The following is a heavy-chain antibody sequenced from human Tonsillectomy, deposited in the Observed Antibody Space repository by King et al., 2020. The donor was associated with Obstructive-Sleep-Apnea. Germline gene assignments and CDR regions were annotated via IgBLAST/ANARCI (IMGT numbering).Heavy chain of an antibody. D-gene: IGHD3-10*01. CDR1: GFTVSSNY. J-gene: IGHJ4*02. CDR2: IYSGGST. CDR3: ARGPAYGSRLDSYYFDY. Sequence: VQLVESGGGLVQPGGSLRLSCAASGFTVSSNYMSWVRQAPGKGLEWVSVIYSGGSTYYADSVKGRFTISRDNSKNTLYLQMNSLRAEDTAVYYCARGPAYGSRLDSYYFDYWGQGTLVTVSS. V-gene: IGHV3-66*01.